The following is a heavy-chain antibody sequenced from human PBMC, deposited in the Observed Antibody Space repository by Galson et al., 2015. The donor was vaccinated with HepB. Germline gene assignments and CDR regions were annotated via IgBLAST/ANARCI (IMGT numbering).Heavy chain of an antibody. CDR1: GFTFDDYG. CDR2: ISYDGSKK. Sequence: SLRLSCAASGFTFDDYGMHWVRQAPGKGLEWVAVISYDGSKKYYADSVKGRFTISRDNSKHTLYLQMNSLITEDTAVYYCAKDRPVYDFWSDFDYWGQGALVTVSS. D-gene: IGHD3-3*01. J-gene: IGHJ4*02. V-gene: IGHV3-30*18. CDR3: AKDRPVYDFWSDFDY.